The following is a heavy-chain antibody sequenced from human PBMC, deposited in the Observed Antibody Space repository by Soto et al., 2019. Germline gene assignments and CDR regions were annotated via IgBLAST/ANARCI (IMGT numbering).Heavy chain of an antibody. CDR1: GGSFCGYY. Sequence: PSETLSLTCAVYGGSFCGYYWSWIRQPPGKGLEWIGEINHSGSTNYNPSLKSRVTISVDTSKNQFSLKLSSVTAADTAVYYCARRRITAAGTNYYYYMDVWGKGTTVTVSS. D-gene: IGHD6-13*01. CDR2: INHSGST. V-gene: IGHV4-34*01. J-gene: IGHJ6*03. CDR3: ARRRITAAGTNYYYYMDV.